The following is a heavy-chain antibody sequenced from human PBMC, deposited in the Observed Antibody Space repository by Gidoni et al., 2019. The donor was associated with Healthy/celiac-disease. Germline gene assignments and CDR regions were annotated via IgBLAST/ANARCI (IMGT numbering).Heavy chain of an antibody. V-gene: IGHV2-26*01. CDR3: ARIVAGLGVGWFDP. CDR1: GFSLSNARMG. CDR2: IFSHDEK. Sequence: QVTLKESGPVLVKPTETLTLTCPVSGFSLSNARMGVSWNRQPPGKALEWLAHIFSHDEKSYSTSLKSRLTISKDTSKSQVVLTMTNMDPVDTATYYCARIVAGLGVGWFDPWGQGTLVTVSS. D-gene: IGHD6-19*01. J-gene: IGHJ5*02.